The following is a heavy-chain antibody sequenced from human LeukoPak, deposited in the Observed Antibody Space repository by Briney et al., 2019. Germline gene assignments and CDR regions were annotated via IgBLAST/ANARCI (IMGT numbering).Heavy chain of an antibody. CDR1: GYTFIGYY. CDR3: ARFLGYCSGGSCYFDY. V-gene: IGHV1-2*02. CDR2: INPNSGGT. Sequence: ASVKVSCKASGYTFIGYYMHWVRQAPGQGLEWMGWINPNSGGTKYAQKFQGRVTMTRDTSISTAYMELSSLKSDDTAVYYCARFLGYCSGGSCYFDYWGQGTLVTVSS. J-gene: IGHJ4*02. D-gene: IGHD2-15*01.